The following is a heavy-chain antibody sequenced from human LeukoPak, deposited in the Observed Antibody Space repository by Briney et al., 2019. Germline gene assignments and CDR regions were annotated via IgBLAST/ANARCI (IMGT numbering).Heavy chain of an antibody. Sequence: PSETLSLTCTVSGGSISSSSSHYWAWIRQPPGKGLEWIGTMSNSGSTYYNPSLKSRVTISGDTSKNQFSLKLSSMTAADTAVFDCARRSQTAAGRGIDYWGQGTLATVSS. D-gene: IGHD6-13*01. CDR1: GGSISSSSSHY. CDR2: MSNSGST. J-gene: IGHJ4*02. CDR3: ARRSQTAAGRGIDY. V-gene: IGHV4-39*01.